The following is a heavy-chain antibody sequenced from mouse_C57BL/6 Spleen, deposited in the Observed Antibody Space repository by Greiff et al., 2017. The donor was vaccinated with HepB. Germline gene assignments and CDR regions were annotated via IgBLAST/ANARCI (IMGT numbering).Heavy chain of an antibody. CDR3: ARGITTVDWYFDV. Sequence: VQGVESGAELARPGASVKLSCKASGYTFTSYGISWVKQRTGQGLEWIGEIYPRSGNTYYNEKFKGKATLTADKSSSTAYMELRSLTSEDSAVYFCARGITTVDWYFDVWGTGTTVTVSS. D-gene: IGHD1-1*01. V-gene: IGHV1-81*01. CDR1: GYTFTSYG. J-gene: IGHJ1*03. CDR2: IYPRSGNT.